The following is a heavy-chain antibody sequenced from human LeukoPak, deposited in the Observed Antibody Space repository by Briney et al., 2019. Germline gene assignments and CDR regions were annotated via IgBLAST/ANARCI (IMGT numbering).Heavy chain of an antibody. CDR3: ARDRRGRGARDYYYGMDV. J-gene: IGHJ6*02. D-gene: IGHD3-10*01. Sequence: GGSLRLSCVGSGFTFRSHAMSWVRQAPGKGLEWVSVIYSGGSTYYADSVKGRFTISRDNSKNTLYLQMNSLRAEDTAVYYCARDRRGRGARDYYYGMDVWGQGTTVTVSS. CDR2: IYSGGST. V-gene: IGHV3-53*01. CDR1: GFTFRSHA.